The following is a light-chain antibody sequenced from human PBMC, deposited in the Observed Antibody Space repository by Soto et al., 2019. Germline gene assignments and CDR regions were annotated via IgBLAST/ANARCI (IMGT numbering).Light chain of an antibody. Sequence: QSVLTQPASVSGSPGQSITISCTGTSSDVGGYNYVSWYQHHPDKAPKLIIYDVTNRPSGVSNRFSGSKSGNTASLTISGLQAEDEADYYCSSYRSSRTFDVFGGGTKLTVL. CDR1: SSDVGGYNY. CDR3: SSYRSSRTFDV. V-gene: IGLV2-14*03. J-gene: IGLJ2*01. CDR2: DVT.